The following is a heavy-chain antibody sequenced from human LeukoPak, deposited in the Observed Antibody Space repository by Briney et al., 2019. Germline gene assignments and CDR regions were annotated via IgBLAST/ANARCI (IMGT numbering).Heavy chain of an antibody. Sequence: GGSLRLSCAASGFTFSSYWMSWVRQAPGKGLEWVANIKQDGSEKYYVDSVKGRFTISRGNAKSSLYLQMKGLRAEDTAVYYCARQKIVTKSPIDYWGQGTLVTVSS. CDR3: ARQKIVTKSPIDY. D-gene: IGHD4-11*01. CDR1: GFTFSSYW. J-gene: IGHJ4*02. CDR2: IKQDGSEK. V-gene: IGHV3-7*03.